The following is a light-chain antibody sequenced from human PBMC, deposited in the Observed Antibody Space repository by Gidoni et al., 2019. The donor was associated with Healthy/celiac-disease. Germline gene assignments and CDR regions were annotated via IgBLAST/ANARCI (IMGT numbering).Light chain of an antibody. CDR3: QQYYSYPQT. Sequence: AIRMTQSPSSRSASTGDRVTITCRASQGISSYLAWYQQKPGKAPKLLIYAASTLQSGVPSRFSGSGSGTVFTLTISCLQSEDFATYYCQQYYSYPQTFGQGTKVEIK. CDR1: QGISSY. J-gene: IGKJ1*01. V-gene: IGKV1-8*01. CDR2: AAS.